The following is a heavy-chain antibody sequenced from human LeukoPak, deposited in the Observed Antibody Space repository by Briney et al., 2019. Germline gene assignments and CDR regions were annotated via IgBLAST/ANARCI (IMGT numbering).Heavy chain of an antibody. J-gene: IGHJ5*02. D-gene: IGHD3-3*01. CDR1: GFTFSSYA. CDR2: ISGSGGST. Sequence: PGGSLRLSCAASGFTFSSYAMSWVRQAPGKGLEWVSAISGSGGSTYYADSVKGRFTISRDNSKNTLYLQTNSLRAEDTAVYYCAKDFYDFWSGYPIWFDPWGQGTLVTVSS. V-gene: IGHV3-23*01. CDR3: AKDFYDFWSGYPIWFDP.